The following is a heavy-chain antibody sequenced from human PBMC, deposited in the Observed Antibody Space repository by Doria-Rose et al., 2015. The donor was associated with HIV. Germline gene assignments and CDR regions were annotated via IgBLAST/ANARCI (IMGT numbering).Heavy chain of an antibody. CDR1: GVSLSSPGMG. J-gene: IGHJ4*02. D-gene: IGHD6-13*01. Sequence: SGPVLVKPTETLTLTCTVSGVSLSSPGMGVSWIRQPPGKALEWLANIFSDDERSYKTSLKSRLTISRRTSKSQVVLTMTDMDPVDTATYYCARIKSSRWSHKFYFDFWGQGTLVIVSA. CDR3: ARIKSSRWSHKFYFDF. V-gene: IGHV2-26*01. CDR2: IFSDDER.